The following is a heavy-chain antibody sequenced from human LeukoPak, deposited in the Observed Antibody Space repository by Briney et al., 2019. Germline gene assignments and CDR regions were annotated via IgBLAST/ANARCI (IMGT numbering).Heavy chain of an antibody. J-gene: IGHJ2*01. CDR3: ARGRAPDWCFDL. CDR2: IIPIFGTA. D-gene: IGHD1-26*01. V-gene: IGHV1-69*05. CDR1: GGTFSSYA. Sequence: GASVKVSCKASGGTFSSYAISWVRQAPGQGLEWMGGIIPIFGTANYAQKFQGRVTITTDESTSTAYMELSSLRSEDTAVYYCARGRAPDWCFDLWGRGTLVTVSS.